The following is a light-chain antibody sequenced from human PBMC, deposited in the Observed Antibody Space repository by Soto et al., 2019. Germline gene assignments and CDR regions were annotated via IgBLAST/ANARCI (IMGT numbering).Light chain of an antibody. CDR2: VGTGGIVG. V-gene: IGLV9-49*01. J-gene: IGLJ1*01. CDR3: GADHGSGSNFAFYV. CDR1: SGYSNYK. Sequence: QSVLTQPPSASASLGASVTLTCTLSSGYSNYKVDWYQQRPGKGPRFVMRVGTGGIVGSKGDGIHDRFSVLGSGLNRYLTIKNIQEDDESDYHCGADHGSGSNFAFYVFGTGTKLTVL.